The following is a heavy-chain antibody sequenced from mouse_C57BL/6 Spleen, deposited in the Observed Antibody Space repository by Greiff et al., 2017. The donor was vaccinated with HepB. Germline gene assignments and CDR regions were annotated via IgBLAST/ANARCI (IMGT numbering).Heavy chain of an antibody. V-gene: IGHV5-17*01. CDR2: ISSGSSTI. D-gene: IGHD2-5*01. Sequence: EVKLVESGGGLVKPGGSLKLSCAASGFTFSDYGMHWVRQAPEKGLEWVAYISSGSSTIYYADTVKGRFTISRDNAKNTLFLQMTSLRSEDTAMYYCAAYYSNYGYAMDYWGQGTSVTVSS. CDR3: AAYYSNYGYAMDY. J-gene: IGHJ4*01. CDR1: GFTFSDYG.